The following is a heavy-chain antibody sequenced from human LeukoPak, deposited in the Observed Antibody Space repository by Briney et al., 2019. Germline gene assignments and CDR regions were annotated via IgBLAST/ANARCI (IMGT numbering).Heavy chain of an antibody. CDR3: ARAGEYYYGSGSYQAGPFDY. J-gene: IGHJ4*02. D-gene: IGHD3-10*01. CDR1: GGSISSGGYS. CDR2: IYHSGST. V-gene: IGHV4-30-2*01. Sequence: TLSLTCAVSGGSISSGGYSWSWIRPPPGKGLEWIGDIYHSGSTYYNPSLKSRVTISVDRSKNQFSLKLSSVTAADTAVYYCARAGEYYYGSGSYQAGPFDYWGQGTLVTVSS.